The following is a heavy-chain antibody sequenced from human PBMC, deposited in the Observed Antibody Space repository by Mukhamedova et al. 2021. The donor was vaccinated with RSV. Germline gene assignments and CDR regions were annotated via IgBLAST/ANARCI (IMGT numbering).Heavy chain of an antibody. V-gene: IGHV1-69*15. D-gene: IGHD3-3*01. Sequence: GLEWMGRLIPIFGSTSFARKFQGRVTLTADESTSTAYMELSGLTSADTAVYYCARVAGKTYDFWSGYNNWGQGTPVTVS. CDR2: LIPIFGST. CDR3: ARVAGKTYDFWSGYNN. J-gene: IGHJ4*02.